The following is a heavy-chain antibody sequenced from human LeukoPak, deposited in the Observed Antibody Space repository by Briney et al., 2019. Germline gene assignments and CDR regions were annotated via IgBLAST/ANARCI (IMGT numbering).Heavy chain of an antibody. V-gene: IGHV3-15*01. CDR3: TTYFTGAFDI. CDR2: IKSKTDGGTT. CDR1: GFTFSTYS. J-gene: IGHJ3*02. Sequence: GGSLSLSCAASGFTFSTYSMSWVRQAPGKGLEWVGRIKSKTDGGTTDYAAPVKGRFTISRDDSKNTLYLQMNSLKTEDTAVYYCTTYFTGAFDIWGQGTMVTVSS. D-gene: IGHD1-14*01.